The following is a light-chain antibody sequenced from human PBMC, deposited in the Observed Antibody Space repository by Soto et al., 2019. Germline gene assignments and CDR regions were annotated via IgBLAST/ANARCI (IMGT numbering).Light chain of an antibody. J-gene: IGKJ4*01. CDR1: QSVSSY. V-gene: IGKV3-11*01. CDR3: QQRSI. Sequence: EIVLTQSPATLSLSPGERATLSCRASQSVSSYLAWYQQKPGQAPRLLIYDASNGATGIPARFSGSGSGTDFTLTISILEPEDFAVYYCQQRSIFGGGTKVEIK. CDR2: DAS.